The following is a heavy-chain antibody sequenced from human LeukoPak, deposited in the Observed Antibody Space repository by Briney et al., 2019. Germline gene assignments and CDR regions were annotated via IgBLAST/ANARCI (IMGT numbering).Heavy chain of an antibody. CDR1: GCSISSYY. J-gene: IGHJ5*02. CDR3: ARGGGDTGYSSFDP. V-gene: IGHV4-59*01. D-gene: IGHD2-21*01. Sequence: WETLSLTCTVSGCSISSYYWRWIRQAPGKGLEWVGHIYYTGTTHYTPSLKPRLPLPVDTSKHQFSPKLRPVTAADTAVYYCARGGGDTGYSSFDPWGQGPLVPVSS. CDR2: IYYTGTT.